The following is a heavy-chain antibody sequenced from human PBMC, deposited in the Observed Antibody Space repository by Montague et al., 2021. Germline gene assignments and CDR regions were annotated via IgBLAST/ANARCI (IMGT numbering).Heavy chain of an antibody. V-gene: IGHV3-21*01. CDR3: ARASWIVATVPDY. Sequence: SLRLSCAASGFSFSSYHMNWVRQAPGKGLQWVSSIRPSGDYIYSADSLKGRFIISRDNAKNSLYLQMSSLRAEDTAIYYCARASWIVATVPDYWGQGTLVTVSS. J-gene: IGHJ4*02. CDR1: GFSFSSYH. CDR2: IRPSGDYI. D-gene: IGHD5-12*01.